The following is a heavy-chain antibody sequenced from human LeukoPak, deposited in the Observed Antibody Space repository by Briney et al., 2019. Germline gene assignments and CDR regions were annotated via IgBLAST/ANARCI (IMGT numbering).Heavy chain of an antibody. CDR3: AKPADTGYDNLWASYRYGFAD. CDR1: GFTFSSYA. J-gene: IGHJ4*02. Sequence: GGSLRLSCAASGFTFSSYAMSWVRQAPGKGLEWVSALNGAGGSTYYADSVRGRFSISRDNFKNTLHLQMNLLRVEDTAVYYCAKPADTGYDNLWASYRYGFADWGQGTLVTVSS. CDR2: LNGAGGST. D-gene: IGHD3-16*02. V-gene: IGHV3-23*01.